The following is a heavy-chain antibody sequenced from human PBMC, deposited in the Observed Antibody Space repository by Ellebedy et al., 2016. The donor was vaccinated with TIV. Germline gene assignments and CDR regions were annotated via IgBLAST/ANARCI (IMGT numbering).Heavy chain of an antibody. D-gene: IGHD3-10*01. CDR2: IHSGGST. CDR3: ARVLGYGPGSYYVWN. Sequence: PGGSLRLSCAASGFTVSSNYMSWVRQAPGKGLECVSGIHSGGSTYYADSVKGRFTISRDNSKNPLYLQMNSLGAEDTAVYYCARVLGYGPGSYYVWNWGQGTLVTVSS. V-gene: IGHV3-53*01. CDR1: GFTVSSNY. J-gene: IGHJ4*02.